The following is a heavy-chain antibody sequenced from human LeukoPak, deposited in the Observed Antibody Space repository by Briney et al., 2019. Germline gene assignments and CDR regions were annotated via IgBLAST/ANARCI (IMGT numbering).Heavy chain of an antibody. J-gene: IGHJ2*01. CDR1: GFTVGNNH. CDR3: ARGVGATRGYWYFDL. Sequence: GGSLRLSCAASGFTVGNNHMNWVRQAPGKGLEWVSSISSSSSYIYYADSVKGRFTISRDNAKNSLYLQMNSLRAEDTAVYYCARGVGATRGYWYFDLWGRGTLVTVSS. CDR2: ISSSSSYI. D-gene: IGHD1-26*01. V-gene: IGHV3-21*01.